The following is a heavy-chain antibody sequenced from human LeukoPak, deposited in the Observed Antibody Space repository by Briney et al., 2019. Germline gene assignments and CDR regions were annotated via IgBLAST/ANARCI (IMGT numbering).Heavy chain of an antibody. V-gene: IGHV1-18*01. CDR1: GYTFTSYG. CDR2: ISAYNGNT. Sequence: ASVKVSCKASGYTFTSYGISWVRQAPGQGLEWTGWISAYNGNTNYAQKLQGRVTMTTDTSTSTAYMELRSLRSDDTAVYYCAREPLPDADYYDSSGYYYFDYWGQGTLVTVSS. D-gene: IGHD3-22*01. CDR3: AREPLPDADYYDSSGYYYFDY. J-gene: IGHJ4*02.